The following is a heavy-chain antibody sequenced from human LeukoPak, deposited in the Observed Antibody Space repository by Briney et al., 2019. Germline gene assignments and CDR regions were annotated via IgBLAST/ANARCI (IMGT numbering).Heavy chain of an antibody. J-gene: IGHJ4*02. CDR1: GGSFSGYY. V-gene: IGHV4-34*01. CDR2: INHSGST. CDR3: ARGYCSSTSCSRFDY. D-gene: IGHD2-2*01. Sequence: SETLSLTCAVCGGSFSGYYWSWIRQPPGKGLEWIGEINHSGSTNYNPSLKSRVTISVDTSKNQFSLKLSSVTAADTAVYYCARGYCSSTSCSRFDYWGQGTLVTVSS.